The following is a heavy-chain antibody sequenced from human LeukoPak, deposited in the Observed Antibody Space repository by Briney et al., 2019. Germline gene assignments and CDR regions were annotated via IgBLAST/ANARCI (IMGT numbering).Heavy chain of an antibody. CDR2: INHSGGT. D-gene: IGHD2-15*01. V-gene: IGHV4-34*01. J-gene: IGHJ4*02. CDR3: ARGGCSGGSCYSAAYYFDY. Sequence: SETLSLTCAVYGGSFSGYYWSWIRQPPGKGLEWIGEINHSGGTNYNPSLKSRVTISVDTSKNQFSLKLSSVTAADTAVYYCARGGCSGGSCYSAAYYFDYWGQGTLVTVSS. CDR1: GGSFSGYY.